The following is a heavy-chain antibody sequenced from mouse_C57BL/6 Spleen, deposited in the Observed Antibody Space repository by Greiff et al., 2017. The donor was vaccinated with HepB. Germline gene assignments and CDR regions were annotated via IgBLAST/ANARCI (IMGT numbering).Heavy chain of an antibody. J-gene: IGHJ4*01. CDR2: INPSSGYT. Sequence: QVQLQQSGAVLARPGASVKMSCKASGYTFTSYTMHWVKQRPGQGLEWIGYINPSSGYTKYNQKFKDKATLTADKSSSTAYMQLSSLTSEDSAVYYCARGKGSYYYAMDYWGQGTSVTVSS. CDR1: GYTFTSYT. CDR3: ARGKGSYYYAMDY. V-gene: IGHV1-4*01.